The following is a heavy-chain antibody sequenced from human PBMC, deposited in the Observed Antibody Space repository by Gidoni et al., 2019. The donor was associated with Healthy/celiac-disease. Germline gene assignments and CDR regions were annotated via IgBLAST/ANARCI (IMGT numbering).Heavy chain of an antibody. Sequence: QVQLVESGGGVVQPGRSLRLSCAASGFTFSSYAFHWVRQAPGKGLEWGGIISYYGSNKYYADSVKGRFTISRDNSKNTLYLQMNSLRAEDTAVYYCLGYCSSTSCYTNWFDPWGQGTLVTVSS. CDR2: ISYYGSNK. CDR3: LGYCSSTSCYTNWFDP. V-gene: IGHV3-30-3*01. J-gene: IGHJ5*02. CDR1: GFTFSSYA. D-gene: IGHD2-2*02.